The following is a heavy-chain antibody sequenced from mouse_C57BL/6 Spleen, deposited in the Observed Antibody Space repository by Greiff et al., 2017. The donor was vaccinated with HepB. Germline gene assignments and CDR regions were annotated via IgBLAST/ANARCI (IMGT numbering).Heavy chain of an antibody. Sequence: QVQLKESGPELVKPGASVKISCKASGYAFSSSWMNWVKQRPGKGLEWIGRIYPGDGDTNYNGKFKGKATLTADKSSSTAYMQLSSLTSEDSAVYFCARSDGNPMDYWGQGTSVTVSS. CDR2: IYPGDGDT. J-gene: IGHJ4*01. CDR3: ARSDGNPMDY. V-gene: IGHV1-82*01. D-gene: IGHD2-1*01. CDR1: GYAFSSSW.